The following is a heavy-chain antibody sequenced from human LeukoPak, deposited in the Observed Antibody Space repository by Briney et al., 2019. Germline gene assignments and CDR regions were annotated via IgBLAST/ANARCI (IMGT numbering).Heavy chain of an antibody. J-gene: IGHJ4*02. CDR1: GFTVSSNY. CDR2: IYSGGST. Sequence: GGSLRLSCAASGFTVSSNYTSWVRQAPGKGLEWVSVIYSGGSTYYADSVKGRFTISRDNSKNTLYLQMNSLRAEDTAVYYCARAGDSSGWGYFDYWGQGTLVTVSS. V-gene: IGHV3-53*01. D-gene: IGHD6-19*01. CDR3: ARAGDSSGWGYFDY.